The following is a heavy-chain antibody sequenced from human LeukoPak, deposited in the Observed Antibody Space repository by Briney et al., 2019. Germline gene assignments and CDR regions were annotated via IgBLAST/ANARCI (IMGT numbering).Heavy chain of an antibody. CDR3: ARDRIYSGIYHDTFDI. D-gene: IGHD1-26*01. CDR1: GFTFSSYS. V-gene: IGHV3-21*01. CDR2: ISSGSTYI. Sequence: GGSLRLPCAASGFTFSSYSMSWVRQAPGKGLEWVSSISSGSTYIYYADSMKGRFTISRDNAKNSLYLQMNTLGAEDTAVYYCARDRIYSGIYHDTFDIWGHGTMVTVSS. J-gene: IGHJ3*02.